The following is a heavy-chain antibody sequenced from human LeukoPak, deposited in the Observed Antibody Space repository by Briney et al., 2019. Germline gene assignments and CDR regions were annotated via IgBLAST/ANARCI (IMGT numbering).Heavy chain of an antibody. J-gene: IGHJ4*02. CDR1: GFTASNYL. D-gene: IGHD4-17*01. Sequence: GGSLRLSCTASGFTASNYLIGWVRQAPGKGLEWVSTISGSGSRTYYADSVKGRFTISRDNSENTLYLQLNSLRAEDTALYYCAKTYADATFDYWGQGNLVTVSS. CDR2: ISGSGSRT. V-gene: IGHV3-23*01. CDR3: AKTYADATFDY.